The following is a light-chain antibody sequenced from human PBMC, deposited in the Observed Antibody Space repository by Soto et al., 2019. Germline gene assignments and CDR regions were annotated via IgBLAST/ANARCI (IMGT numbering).Light chain of an antibody. V-gene: IGKV1-5*03. J-gene: IGKJ3*01. CDR2: RAS. CDR3: QQYYIYPPA. Sequence: DIQMTQSPSTLSASVGDRVTITCRASHSIRSYLAWYQQIPGKAPKLLIHRASYLESGVPSRFSGSGSETDFKLAIGSLQPEYSATYFCQQYYIYPPAFGPGTKVQIK. CDR1: HSIRSY.